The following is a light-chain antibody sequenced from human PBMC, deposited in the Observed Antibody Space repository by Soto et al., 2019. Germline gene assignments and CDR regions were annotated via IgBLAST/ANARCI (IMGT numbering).Light chain of an antibody. Sequence: QSALTQPPSAPGSPGQSVTISCTGTSSDVGAYKYVSWYQQYPGKAPKLMIYEVSKRPSRVPDRFSGSKSGNTASLTVSGLQAEDDADYYCTSYVGSNIWVFGGGTKLTVL. CDR3: TSYVGSNIWV. CDR1: SSDVGAYKY. V-gene: IGLV2-8*01. J-gene: IGLJ3*02. CDR2: EVS.